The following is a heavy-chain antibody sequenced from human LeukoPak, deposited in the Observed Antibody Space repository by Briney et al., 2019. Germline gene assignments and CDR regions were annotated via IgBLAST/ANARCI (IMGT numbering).Heavy chain of an antibody. Sequence: SATLSLTCAVSGYSISSGYFWGWSRQPPGKVLEWIGIIYHSGSTYYNPSLKSRVTISVDTSENQFSLKLSSVTAADTAVYYCARSSPIVVVPAFDPWGQGTLVTVSS. CDR1: GYSISSGYF. V-gene: IGHV4-38-2*01. CDR2: IYHSGST. D-gene: IGHD2-2*01. J-gene: IGHJ5*02. CDR3: ARSSPIVVVPAFDP.